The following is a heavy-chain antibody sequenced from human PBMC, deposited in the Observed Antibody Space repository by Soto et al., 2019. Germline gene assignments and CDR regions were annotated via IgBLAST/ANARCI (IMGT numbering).Heavy chain of an antibody. CDR3: AKDKPGGTFFWGVGQFDS. D-gene: IGHD2-15*01. V-gene: IGHV3-23*01. CDR2: ISDSRDSR. Sequence: HPGGSLRLSCTASGFTFSTYAMDWVRQAPGKGPEWVTAISDSRDSRYYADSVKGRFTISRDNSKNTLYLQMNSLRAEDTAVYYCAKDKPGGTFFWGVGQFDSWGQGTLVTVSS. CDR1: GFTFSTYA. J-gene: IGHJ4*02.